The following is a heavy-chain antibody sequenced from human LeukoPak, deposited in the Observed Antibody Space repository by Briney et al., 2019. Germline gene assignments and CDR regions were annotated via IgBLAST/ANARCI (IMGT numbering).Heavy chain of an antibody. D-gene: IGHD3-9*01. Sequence: PSQTLSLTCTVSGGSISSGGYYWSWIRQPPGKGLEWIGYIYHSGSTYYNLSLKSRVTISVDRSKNQFSLKLSSVTAADTAVYYCARGDILTGYPNYYFDYWGQGTLVTVSS. CDR1: GGSISSGGYY. CDR2: IYHSGST. V-gene: IGHV4-30-2*01. J-gene: IGHJ4*02. CDR3: ARGDILTGYPNYYFDY.